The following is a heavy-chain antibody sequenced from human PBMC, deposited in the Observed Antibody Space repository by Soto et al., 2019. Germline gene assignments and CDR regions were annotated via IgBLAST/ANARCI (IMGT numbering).Heavy chain of an antibody. D-gene: IGHD6-13*01. Sequence: SETLSLTCTVSGDSINNYYWSWIRQPPGKRLEWIGYIYYTGSTTCNPSLESRVTMSVDTSKNQFSLKLNSLNAADTAVYYCAKYRRTEAEGYTLDYWGRGTLVTVSS. CDR1: GDSINNYY. J-gene: IGHJ4*02. CDR3: AKYRRTEAEGYTLDY. CDR2: IYYTGST. V-gene: IGHV4-59*01.